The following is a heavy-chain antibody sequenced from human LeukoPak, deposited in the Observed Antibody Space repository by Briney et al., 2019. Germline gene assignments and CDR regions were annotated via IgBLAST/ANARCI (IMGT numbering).Heavy chain of an antibody. CDR3: AKIPKGGYFDY. Sequence: GSLRLSCAASGFTFNNYAMNWVRQAPGKGLEWVSHISPSGDSTYYADSVKGRFTISRDSSKNTLSLQMNSLRAEDTAVYYCAKIPKGGYFDYWGQGTLVTVSS. V-gene: IGHV3-23*01. CDR2: ISPSGDST. J-gene: IGHJ4*02. CDR1: GFTFNNYA. D-gene: IGHD2-2*01.